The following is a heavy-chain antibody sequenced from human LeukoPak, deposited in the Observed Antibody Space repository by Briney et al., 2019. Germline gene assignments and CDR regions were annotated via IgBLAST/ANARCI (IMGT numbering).Heavy chain of an antibody. V-gene: IGHV3-23*01. Sequence: GGSLRLSCAASGFTFSRFAMSWVRQAPGKGLEWVSTISGSGDKTYYADSVKGRFTISRDNSKNTLYVLMNSLRAEDTAVYYCAKAVTGSYYTGLGSWGQGTLVTVSS. CDR2: ISGSGDKT. CDR1: GFTFSRFA. D-gene: IGHD1-26*01. J-gene: IGHJ4*02. CDR3: AKAVTGSYYTGLGS.